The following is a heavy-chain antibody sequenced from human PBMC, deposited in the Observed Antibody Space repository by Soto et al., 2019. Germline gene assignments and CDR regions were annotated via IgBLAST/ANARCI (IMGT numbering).Heavy chain of an antibody. D-gene: IGHD2-15*01. V-gene: IGHV1-69*05. J-gene: IGHJ6*02. Sequence: QVQLVQSGAEVKKPGSSVKVSCKASGGTFSSYAISWVRQAPGQGLEWMGGIIPIFGTANYAQKFQGRVTIAXXDXAXXAYMEMSSLGSEDTAVYYCARGVTLVAATPYGMDVWGQGTTVTVSS. CDR3: ARGVTLVAATPYGMDV. CDR2: IIPIFGTA. CDR1: GGTFSSYA.